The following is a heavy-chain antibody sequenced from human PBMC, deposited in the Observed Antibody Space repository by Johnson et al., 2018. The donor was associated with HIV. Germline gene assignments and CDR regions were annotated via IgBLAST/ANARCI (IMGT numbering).Heavy chain of an antibody. CDR3: AREIKPYYYGSGSYYNMFAFDI. D-gene: IGHD3-10*01. CDR2: ISYDGSNK. CDR1: GFTFSSYA. V-gene: IGHV3-30-3*01. Sequence: QVQLVESGGGVVQPARSLGLSCSASGFTFSSYAMHWVRQAPGKGLEWVAVISYDGSNKYYRDSVKGRFTISRDNSKNTLYLQMNSLGAEDTAVYYCAREIKPYYYGSGSYYNMFAFDIWGQGTMVTVSS. J-gene: IGHJ3*02.